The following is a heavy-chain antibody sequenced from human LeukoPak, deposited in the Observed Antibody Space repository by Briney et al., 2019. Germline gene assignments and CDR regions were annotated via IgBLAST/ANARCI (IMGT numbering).Heavy chain of an antibody. CDR2: INPSSGGT. J-gene: IGHJ4*02. V-gene: IGHV1-2*02. D-gene: IGHD2-15*01. Sequence: ASVKVSCKASGYMFTDYYIHWVRQAPGQGLEWMGWINPSSGGTNYAQEFQGRVTMTRDTSSNTGYMDPSRLTSDDTAVYYCARDGQGRYCSGGNCFPFEYWGQGTLATVSS. CDR3: ARDGQGRYCSGGNCFPFEY. CDR1: GYMFTDYY.